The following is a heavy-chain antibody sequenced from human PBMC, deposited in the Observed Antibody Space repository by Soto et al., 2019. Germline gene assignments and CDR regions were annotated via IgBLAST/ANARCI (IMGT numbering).Heavy chain of an antibody. CDR2: ISGSGVST. CDR1: GFIFSSYA. CDR3: AKWGRQLVPFDY. D-gene: IGHD6-13*01. Sequence: GGSLRLSCAASGFIFSSYAMSWVRQAPGEGLEWVSTISGSGVSTFYADSVKGRFIISRDNSKDTLYLQMNSLRTEDTAVYYCAKWGRQLVPFDYWGQGTLVTVSS. V-gene: IGHV3-23*01. J-gene: IGHJ4*02.